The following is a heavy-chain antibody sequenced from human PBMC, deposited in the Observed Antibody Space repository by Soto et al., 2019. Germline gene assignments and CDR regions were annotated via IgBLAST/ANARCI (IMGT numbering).Heavy chain of an antibody. Sequence: GGSLRLSCATSGFSFRTFCLNWVGQASGRGLEWVANINQDGTEKYYVDSVRGRFTISRDNAQNSLYLQMNNLRAEDTAVYYCANSIAAAGIAMDYWGQGTLVTVSS. J-gene: IGHJ4*02. D-gene: IGHD6-13*01. V-gene: IGHV3-7*02. CDR2: INQDGTEK. CDR1: GFSFRTFC. CDR3: ANSIAAAGIAMDY.